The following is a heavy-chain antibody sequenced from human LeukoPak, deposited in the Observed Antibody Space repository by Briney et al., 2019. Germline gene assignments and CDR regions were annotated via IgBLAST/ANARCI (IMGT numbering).Heavy chain of an antibody. CDR2: INPSGGST. J-gene: IGHJ4*02. Sequence: ASVTVSCTASGYTFTSYYMHWVRQAPGQGLEWMGIINPSGGSTSYAQKFQGRVTMTRDTSTSTVYMELSSLRSEDTAVYYCAVAVAGTGFDYWGQGTLVTVSS. D-gene: IGHD6-19*01. CDR3: AVAVAGTGFDY. CDR1: GYTFTSYY. V-gene: IGHV1-46*03.